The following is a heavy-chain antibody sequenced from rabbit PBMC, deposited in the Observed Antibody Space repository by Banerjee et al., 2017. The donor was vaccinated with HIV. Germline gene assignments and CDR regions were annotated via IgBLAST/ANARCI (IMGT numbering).Heavy chain of an antibody. CDR1: GFTLSSYW. V-gene: IGHV1S45*01. CDR2: IYADNSGNT. J-gene: IGHJ4*01. D-gene: IGHD4-2*01. CDR3: ASNAGDGGGVYAFNL. Sequence: QEQLEESGGDLVKPEGSLTLTCTASGFTLSSYWICWVRQAPGKGLEWIACIYADNSGNTYYASWAKGRFTISKTSSTTVTLQMTSLTAADTATYFCASNAGDGGGVYAFNLWGQGTLVTV.